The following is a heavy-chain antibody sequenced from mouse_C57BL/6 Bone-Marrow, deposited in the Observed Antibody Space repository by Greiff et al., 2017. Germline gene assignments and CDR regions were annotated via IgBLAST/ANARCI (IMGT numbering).Heavy chain of an antibody. D-gene: IGHD1-1*01. V-gene: IGHV2-2*01. CDR1: GFSLTSYG. CDR3: ARNIYYYGSSLDS. J-gene: IGHJ2*01. Sequence: VKVVESGPGLVQPSQSLSITCTVSGFSLTSYGVHWVRQSPGKGLEWLGVIWSGGSTDYNAAFISRLSISKDNSKSQVFFKMNSLQADDTAIYYCARNIYYYGSSLDSWGQGTTLTVSS. CDR2: IWSGGST.